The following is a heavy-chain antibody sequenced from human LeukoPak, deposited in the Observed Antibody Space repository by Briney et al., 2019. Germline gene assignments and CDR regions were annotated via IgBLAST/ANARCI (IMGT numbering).Heavy chain of an antibody. V-gene: IGHV5-51*01. D-gene: IGHD2-15*01. CDR3: ASSSYCSGGSCYYYYGMDV. CDR1: GYSFTSYW. J-gene: IGHJ6*02. Sequence: GESLKISCKGSGYSFTSYWIGWVRQMPGKGLEWMGIIYPGDSDTRYSPSFQGQVTISADKSISTAYLQWSSLKASDTAMYYCASSSYCSGGSCYYYYGMDVWGQGTTVTVSS. CDR2: IYPGDSDT.